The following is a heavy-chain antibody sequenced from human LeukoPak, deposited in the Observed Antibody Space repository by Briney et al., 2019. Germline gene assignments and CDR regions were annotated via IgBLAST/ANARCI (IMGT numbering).Heavy chain of an antibody. V-gene: IGHV1-46*01. CDR1: GYTFTRYS. CDR2: INPTGGST. J-gene: IGHJ4*02. Sequence: ASVKVSCKASGYTFTRYSMHWVRQAPGQGLEWMGIINPTGGSTTYAQKFQGRVTMTRDTSTSTVYMELSSLRSDDTAVYYCARTAARRFDYWGQGTLVTVSS. D-gene: IGHD6-6*01. CDR3: ARTAARRFDY.